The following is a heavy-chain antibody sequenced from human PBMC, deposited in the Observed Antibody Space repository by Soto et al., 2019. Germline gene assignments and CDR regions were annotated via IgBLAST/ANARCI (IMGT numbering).Heavy chain of an antibody. CDR1: GGSISSSSYY. Sequence: SETLSLTCTVSGGSISSSSYYWGWIRQPPGKGLEWIGSIYYSGSTYYNPSLKSRVTISVNTSKNQFSLKLSSVTAADTAVYYCARLVRDAKWELLVADAFDIWGQGTMVTVSS. V-gene: IGHV4-39*01. J-gene: IGHJ3*02. CDR2: IYYSGST. CDR3: ARLVRDAKWELLVADAFDI. D-gene: IGHD1-26*01.